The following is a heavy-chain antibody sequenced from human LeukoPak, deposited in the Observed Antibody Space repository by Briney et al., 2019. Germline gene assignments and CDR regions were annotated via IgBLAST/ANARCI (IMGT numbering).Heavy chain of an antibody. Sequence: GGSLRLSCAASGFTFSSYEMNWVRQAPGKGLEWVSYISSSGSTIYYADSVKGRFTISRDNAKNSLYLQMNSLRAEDTAVYYCARVRYYDSSGYPDYWGQGTLVTVSS. V-gene: IGHV3-48*03. D-gene: IGHD3-22*01. CDR2: ISSSGSTI. J-gene: IGHJ4*02. CDR1: GFTFSSYE. CDR3: ARVRYYDSSGYPDY.